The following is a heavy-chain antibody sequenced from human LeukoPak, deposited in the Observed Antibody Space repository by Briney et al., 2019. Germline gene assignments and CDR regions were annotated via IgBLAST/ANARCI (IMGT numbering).Heavy chain of an antibody. Sequence: PSETLSLTCTVSGDSISSYYWSWIRLPPGKGLEWIGSIYHSGSTYYSPSLKSRVTISLDTSKNQFSLKLNSVTAADTAVYYCARDAIVVVTPHRYFDYWGQGTLVTVSS. CDR2: IYHSGST. V-gene: IGHV4-38-2*02. J-gene: IGHJ4*02. CDR1: GDSISSYY. CDR3: ARDAIVVVTPHRYFDY. D-gene: IGHD3-22*01.